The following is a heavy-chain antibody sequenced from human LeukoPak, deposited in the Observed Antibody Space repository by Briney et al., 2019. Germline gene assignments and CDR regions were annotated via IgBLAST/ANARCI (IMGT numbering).Heavy chain of an antibody. CDR3: AGKHDFWSGNYYFDY. V-gene: IGHV3-48*02. J-gene: IGHJ4*02. CDR1: GFTFRSYS. CDR2: ISSSSSTI. Sequence: GGSLRLSCAASGFTFRSYSMNWVRQAAGNGLEWVSYISSSSSTIYYADSVKGRFTISRDNAKNSLYLQMNSLRDEDTAVYYCAGKHDFWSGNYYFDYWGQGTLVTVSS. D-gene: IGHD3-3*01.